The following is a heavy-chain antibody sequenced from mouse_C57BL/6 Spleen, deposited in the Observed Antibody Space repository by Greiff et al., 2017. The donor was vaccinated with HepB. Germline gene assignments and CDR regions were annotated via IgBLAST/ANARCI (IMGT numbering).Heavy chain of an antibody. D-gene: IGHD1-1*01. CDR3: ARSDGSSPDY. CDR2: IYPGDGDT. Sequence: VQLQQSGPELVKPGASVKISCKASGYAFSSSWMNWVKQRPGKGLEWIGRIYPGDGDTNYNGKFKGKATLTADKSSSTAYMQLSSLTSEDSAVYFCARSDGSSPDYWGQGTTLTVSS. V-gene: IGHV1-82*01. J-gene: IGHJ2*01. CDR1: GYAFSSSW.